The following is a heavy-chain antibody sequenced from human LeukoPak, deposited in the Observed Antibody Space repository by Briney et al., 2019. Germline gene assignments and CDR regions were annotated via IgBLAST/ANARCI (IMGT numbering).Heavy chain of an antibody. V-gene: IGHV4-28*03. CDR2: IYYSGTT. D-gene: IGHD2-2*01. CDR3: ARESTSWYFDL. J-gene: IGHJ2*01. Sequence: PSETLSLTCAVSIYSISSTNWWGWIRQPPGKGLEWIGNIYYSGTTYYNPSLKSRVTMSVDTSKNQFSLKLSSVTAVDTAVYYCARESTSWYFDLWGRGTLVTVSS. CDR1: IYSISSTNW.